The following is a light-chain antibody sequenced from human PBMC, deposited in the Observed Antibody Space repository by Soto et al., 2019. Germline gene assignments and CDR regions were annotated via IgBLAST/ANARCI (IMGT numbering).Light chain of an antibody. V-gene: IGKV3-11*01. CDR3: QLRSNWLYT. CDR2: DAS. CDR1: QSVSTY. Sequence: EIVLTQSPATLSLSPGERATLSCRASQSVSTYFAWYQQKPGQAPRLLIYDASNRATGIPARFSGSGSGTDFTLTISSLEPEDFAVYYCQLRSNWLYTFGQGTKLEIK. J-gene: IGKJ2*01.